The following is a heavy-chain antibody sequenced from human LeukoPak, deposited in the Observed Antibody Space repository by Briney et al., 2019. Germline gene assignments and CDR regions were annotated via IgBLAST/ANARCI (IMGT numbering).Heavy chain of an antibody. J-gene: IGHJ5*02. CDR3: AKGAEIDL. Sequence: GGSLRLSCAASGFTFSSYAMSWVRQAPGKGLEWVSAVTGPGDTTYYADSVKGRFFMSREDSKTTVYLQMNSLRAEDTAIYYCAKGAEIDLWGQGTLVTVSS. CDR2: VTGPGDTT. CDR1: GFTFSSYA. V-gene: IGHV3-23*01. D-gene: IGHD3-16*01.